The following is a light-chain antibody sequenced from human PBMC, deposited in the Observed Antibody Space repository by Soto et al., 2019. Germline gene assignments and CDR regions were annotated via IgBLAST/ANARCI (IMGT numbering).Light chain of an antibody. J-gene: IGLJ3*02. CDR3: QSYDSKNQV. V-gene: IGLV6-57*04. CDR1: SGSMDSYY. CDR2: EDN. Sequence: NFMLTQPHSVSESPGKTVTISCTRSSGSMDSYYVQWYQQRPGSAPTIVIYEDNQRPSGVPDRFSGSIDSSSNSASLTISGLMTEDEADYYCQSYDSKNQVFGGGTKLTVL.